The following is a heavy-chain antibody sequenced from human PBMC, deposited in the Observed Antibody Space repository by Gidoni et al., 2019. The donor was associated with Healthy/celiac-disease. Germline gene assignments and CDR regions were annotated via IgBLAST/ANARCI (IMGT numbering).Heavy chain of an antibody. CDR3: TTVFGGTMVRGVSYGMDV. CDR1: GFTFSNAC. Sequence: EVQLVESGGGLVKPGGSLRLSCAASGFTFSNACMSWVRQAPGKGLEWVGRIKSKTDGGTTDYAAPVKGRFTISRDDSKNTLYLQMNSLKTEDTAVYYCTTVFGGTMVRGVSYGMDVWGQGTTVTVSS. CDR2: IKSKTDGGTT. V-gene: IGHV3-15*01. J-gene: IGHJ6*02. D-gene: IGHD3-10*01.